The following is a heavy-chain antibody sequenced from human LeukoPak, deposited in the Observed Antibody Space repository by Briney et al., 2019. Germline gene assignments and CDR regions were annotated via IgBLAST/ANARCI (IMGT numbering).Heavy chain of an antibody. D-gene: IGHD5-12*01. Sequence: GGSLRLSCAASGFTFSSYEMNWVRQAPGKGLEWVSYISFSGGTIYYADSVKGRFTISRDNAKNSLYLQMNSLRAEDTAVYYCARGYRGHNDYWGQGTLVTVTS. J-gene: IGHJ4*02. CDR3: ARGYRGHNDY. CDR1: GFTFSSYE. CDR2: ISFSGGTI. V-gene: IGHV3-48*03.